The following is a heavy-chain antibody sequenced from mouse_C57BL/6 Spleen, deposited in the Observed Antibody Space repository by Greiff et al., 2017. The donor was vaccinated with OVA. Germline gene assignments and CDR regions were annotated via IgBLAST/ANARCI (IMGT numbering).Heavy chain of an antibody. J-gene: IGHJ4*01. Sequence: DVKLVESGGDLVKPGGSLKLSCAASGFTFSSYGMSWVRQTPDKRLEWVATISSGGSYTYYPDSVKGRFTISRDNAKNTLYLQMSSLKSEDTAMYYCARAPLITTYAMDYWGQGTSVTVSS. V-gene: IGHV5-6*02. CDR2: ISSGGSYT. CDR3: ARAPLITTYAMDY. CDR1: GFTFSSYG. D-gene: IGHD1-1*01.